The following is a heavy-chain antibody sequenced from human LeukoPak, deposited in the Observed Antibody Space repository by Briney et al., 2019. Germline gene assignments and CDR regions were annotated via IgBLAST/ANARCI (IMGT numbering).Heavy chain of an antibody. CDR3: AREGGYCSSTSCRNWFDP. Sequence: PSETLSLTCTVSGGSISSYYWSWIRQPPGKGLEWIEYIYYSGSTNYNPSLKSRVTISVDTSKNQFSLKLSSVTAADTAVYYCAREGGYCSSTSCRNWFDPWGQGTLVTVSS. CDR2: IYYSGST. V-gene: IGHV4-59*01. J-gene: IGHJ5*02. D-gene: IGHD2-2*01. CDR1: GGSISSYY.